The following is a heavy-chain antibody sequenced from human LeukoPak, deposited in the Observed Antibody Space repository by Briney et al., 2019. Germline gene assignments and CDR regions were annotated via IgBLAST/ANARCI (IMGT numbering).Heavy chain of an antibody. CDR2: INTDGSTT. CDR1: GLTFSTYW. D-gene: IGHD6-13*01. Sequence: PGESLRLSCVASGLTFSTYWMNWVRQAPGKGLVWVSHINTDGSTTNYADSVKGRFTISRDNAKNKLYLQMNSLRAEDTAVYYCARARSSSWGYYYSMDVWGQGTTVTVSS. CDR3: ARARSSSWGYYYSMDV. V-gene: IGHV3-74*01. J-gene: IGHJ6*02.